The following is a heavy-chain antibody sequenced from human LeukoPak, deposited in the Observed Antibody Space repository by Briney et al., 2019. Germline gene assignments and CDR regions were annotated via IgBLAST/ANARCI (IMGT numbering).Heavy chain of an antibody. CDR3: VTPRSWELSDMAV. CDR2: VYHNGET. Sequence: SETLPLTCTVSGYSITTNYYWAWIRQSPGTGLEWIGSVYHNGETYYNPSLKSRVIISVDTSKSEFSLRLTSVTAADTAVYYCVTPRSWELSDMAVWGKGTTVIVSS. CDR1: GYSITTNYY. J-gene: IGHJ6*03. D-gene: IGHD1-26*01. V-gene: IGHV4-38-2*02.